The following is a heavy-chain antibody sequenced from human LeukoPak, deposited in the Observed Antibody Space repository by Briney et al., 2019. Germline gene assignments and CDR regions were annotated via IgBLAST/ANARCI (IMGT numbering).Heavy chain of an antibody. V-gene: IGHV4-39*01. CDR1: GVSISSSDYY. Sequence: SETLSLTCTVSGVSISSSDYYWGWIRQPPGKGLEWIGSIYHSGRTYYNPPLKSRVTISEDTSKNQFSLKLSSVTAADMAVYYCAIHRTAINHYFPYDAFDIWGKGTMVNVFS. CDR2: IYHSGRT. CDR3: AIHRTAINHYFPYDAFDI. J-gene: IGHJ3*02. D-gene: IGHD3-10*02.